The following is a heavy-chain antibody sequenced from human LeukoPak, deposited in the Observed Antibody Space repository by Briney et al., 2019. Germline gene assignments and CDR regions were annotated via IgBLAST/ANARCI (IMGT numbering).Heavy chain of an antibody. J-gene: IGHJ4*02. CDR3: AKWGESGYSYGH. V-gene: IGHV3-74*01. Sequence: GGSLRLSCAASGFTFSSYWMHWVRQAPGKGLVWVSRINSDGSSTSYADSVKGRFTISRDNAKNTLYLQMNSLRAEDTAVYYCAKWGESGYSYGHWGQGTLVTVSS. CDR2: INSDGSST. D-gene: IGHD5-18*01. CDR1: GFTFSSYW.